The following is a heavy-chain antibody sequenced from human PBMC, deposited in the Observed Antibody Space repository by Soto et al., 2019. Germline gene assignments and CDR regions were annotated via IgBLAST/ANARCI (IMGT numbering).Heavy chain of an antibody. V-gene: IGHV3-23*01. J-gene: IGHJ5*02. CDR1: GFTFSSYT. CDR2: ISATGGST. CDR3: AKGFIRDCGGDCTVDT. Sequence: LGGSLRLSCAASGFTFSSYTMSWVRQAPGKGLEWVSGISATGGSTYYADSVKGRFTFSRDNSKNTLYLQMNSLRAEDTAVYYCAKGFIRDCGGDCTVDTWGQGTLVTVSS. D-gene: IGHD2-21*02.